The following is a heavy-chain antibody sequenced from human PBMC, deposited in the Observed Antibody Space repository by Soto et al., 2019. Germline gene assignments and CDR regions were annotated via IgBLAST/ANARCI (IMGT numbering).Heavy chain of an antibody. CDR2: IYYSGST. CDR3: ARGGWGMTTVVTPFDY. CDR1: GGSISSGGYY. D-gene: IGHD4-17*01. J-gene: IGHJ4*02. V-gene: IGHV4-31*03. Sequence: QVQLQESGPGLVKPSQTLSLTCTVSGGSISSGGYYWSWIRQHPGKGLEWIGYIYYSGSTYYNPAHKSRVTISVATSKNQFSLKLSSVTAADTAVYYCARGGWGMTTVVTPFDYWGQGTLVTVSS.